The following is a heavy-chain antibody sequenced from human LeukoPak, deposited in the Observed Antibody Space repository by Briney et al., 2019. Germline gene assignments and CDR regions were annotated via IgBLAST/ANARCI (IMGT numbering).Heavy chain of an antibody. D-gene: IGHD5-12*01. CDR3: TRQNSGYDSVLRTDAFDI. CDR2: IRSKANSYAT. CDR1: GFTFSGSA. Sequence: GGSLRLSCAASGFTFSGSAMHWVRQASGKGLEWVGRIRSKANSYATAYAASVKGRFTISRDDSKNTAYLQMNSLKTEDTAVYYCTRQNSGYDSVLRTDAFDIWGQGTMVTVSS. J-gene: IGHJ3*02. V-gene: IGHV3-73*01.